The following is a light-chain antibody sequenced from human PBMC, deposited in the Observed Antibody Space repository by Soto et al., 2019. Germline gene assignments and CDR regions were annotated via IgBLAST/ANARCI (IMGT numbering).Light chain of an antibody. CDR1: SSDVGAYNY. Sequence: QSALTQPASVSGSPGQSITISCTGTSSDVGAYNYVSWYQQHPDKAPKLMIFEVSDRPSGVSNRFSGSNSGNTASLTISGLQAEDEADYYCNSYVGSNNYVFGTGTKLTVL. CDR2: EVS. CDR3: NSYVGSNNYV. V-gene: IGLV2-14*01. J-gene: IGLJ1*01.